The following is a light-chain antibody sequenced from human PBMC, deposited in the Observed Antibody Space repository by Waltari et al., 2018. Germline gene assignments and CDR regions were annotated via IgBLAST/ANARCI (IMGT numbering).Light chain of an antibody. Sequence: QSVLTQPPSVSAAPGQKVTVSCSGSTSNIGNYYVSWYKQLHGTAPKLLIFDNTHRPSAIPDRSSCSQSGTSSTLGITVLQTGDEADYYCGTWDSSLYSYVFGTGSKVTVL. CDR3: GTWDSSLYSYV. CDR2: DNT. J-gene: IGLJ1*01. V-gene: IGLV1-51*01. CDR1: TSNIGNYY.